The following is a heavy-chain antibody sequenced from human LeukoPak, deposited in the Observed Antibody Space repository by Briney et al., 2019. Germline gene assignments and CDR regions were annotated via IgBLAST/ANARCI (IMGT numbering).Heavy chain of an antibody. CDR2: IIPIFDTA. Sequence: SVTLSFTASVGTFTIYAISWVRQAPGRGREWMGAIIPIFDTANYTQKFQGRVTITADEATSTAYMELNRLRSEDTAVYYCARPDYGDYRFRGSFEYWGQGTLVTVSS. J-gene: IGHJ4*02. CDR1: VGTFTIYA. V-gene: IGHV1-69*13. D-gene: IGHD4-17*01. CDR3: ARPDYGDYRFRGSFEY.